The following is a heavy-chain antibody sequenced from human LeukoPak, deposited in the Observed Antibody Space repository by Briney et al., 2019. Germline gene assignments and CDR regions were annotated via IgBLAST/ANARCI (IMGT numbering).Heavy chain of an antibody. D-gene: IGHD1-26*01. CDR1: GFTFSRYW. J-gene: IGHJ5*02. CDR2: ISGSGSTI. CDR3: ARERRSRFDP. V-gene: IGHV3-11*01. Sequence: PGGSLRLSCAASGFTFSRYWMSWIRQAPGKGLEWVSYISGSGSTIFYADSVKGRFTISRDNAKNSLYLQMNSLRAEDTAVYYCARERRSRFDPWGQGTLVTVSS.